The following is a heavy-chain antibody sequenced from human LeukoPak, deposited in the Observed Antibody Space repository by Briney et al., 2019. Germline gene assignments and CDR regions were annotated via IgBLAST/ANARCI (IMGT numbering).Heavy chain of an antibody. D-gene: IGHD3-3*01. CDR1: GYTFTSYY. Sequence: ASVKVSCKASGYTFTSYYMRWVRQAPGQGLEWMGIINPSGGSTSYAQKFQGRVTMTRDTSTSTVYMELSSLRSEDTAVYYCARDSGITIFGVVIMGPNNWFDPWGQGTLVTVSS. CDR3: ARDSGITIFGVVIMGPNNWFDP. J-gene: IGHJ5*02. CDR2: INPSGGST. V-gene: IGHV1-46*01.